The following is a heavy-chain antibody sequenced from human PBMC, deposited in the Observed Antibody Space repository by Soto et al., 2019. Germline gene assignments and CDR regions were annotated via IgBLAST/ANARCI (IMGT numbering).Heavy chain of an antibody. CDR3: ARHSSGWYDY. J-gene: IGHJ4*02. Sequence: PSETLSLTCTFSGGSISSYYWSLIRQPPGKGLEWIGYIYYSGSTNYNPSLKSRVTISVDTSKNQFSLKLSSVTAADTAVYYCARHSSGWYDYWGQGTLVTVSS. D-gene: IGHD6-19*01. CDR2: IYYSGST. CDR1: GGSISSYY. V-gene: IGHV4-59*08.